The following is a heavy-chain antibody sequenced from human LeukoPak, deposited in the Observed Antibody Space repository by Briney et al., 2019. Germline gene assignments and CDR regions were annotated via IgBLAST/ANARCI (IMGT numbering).Heavy chain of an antibody. Sequence: GASVKVSCKASGYTFTSYYMHWVRQAPGQGLEWMGIINPSGGSTSYAQKFQGRVTMTRDTSTSTVYMELSSLRSEDTAVYYCACFTRVQAGPSGSGSYWAPLDYWGQGTLVTVSS. CDR3: ACFTRVQAGPSGSGSYWAPLDY. CDR2: INPSGGST. V-gene: IGHV1-46*01. CDR1: GYTFTSYY. D-gene: IGHD1-26*01. J-gene: IGHJ4*02.